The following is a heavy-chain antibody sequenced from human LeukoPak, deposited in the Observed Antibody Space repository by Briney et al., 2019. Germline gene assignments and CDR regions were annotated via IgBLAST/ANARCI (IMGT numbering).Heavy chain of an antibody. CDR3: ARHRRVTNWYVDF. J-gene: IGHJ4*02. CDR1: GASISGDSNFF. V-gene: IGHV4-39*01. CDR2: IYYSGTT. Sequence: SETLSLTCTVSGASISGDSNFFWGWIRQPPGKGLDWIGIIYYSGTTYYNPSLESRVTIFVDTSKNLFSLRLTSVTAADTAAYYCARHRRVTNWYVDFWGQGTLLTVSS. D-gene: IGHD1-1*01.